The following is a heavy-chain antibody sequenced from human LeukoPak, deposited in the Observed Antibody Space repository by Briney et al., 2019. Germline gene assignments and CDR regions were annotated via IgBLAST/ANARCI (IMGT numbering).Heavy chain of an antibody. Sequence: GGSLRLSCAASGFTFSSFWMSWVRQAPGKGREWVAGIKDDGSEKYYVDSVKGRFTISRDNAKNSLYLQMNSLRAEDTAVYYCAKDRGGSYTLSLDYWGQGTLVTVSS. V-gene: IGHV3-7*03. J-gene: IGHJ4*02. CDR2: IKDDGSEK. CDR1: GFTFSSFW. D-gene: IGHD1-26*01. CDR3: AKDRGGSYTLSLDY.